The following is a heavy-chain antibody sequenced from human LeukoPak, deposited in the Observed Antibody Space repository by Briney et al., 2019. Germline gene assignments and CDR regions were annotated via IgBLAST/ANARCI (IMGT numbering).Heavy chain of an antibody. D-gene: IGHD3-10*01. CDR3: ASNDGSGSSYDAFDI. Sequence: PSETLSLTCTVSGYSISSGYYWGWIRQPPGKGLEWIGSIYHSGSTYYNPSLKSRVTISVDTSKNQFSLRLSSVTAADTAVYYCASNDGSGSSYDAFDIWGQGAMVTVSS. V-gene: IGHV4-38-2*02. CDR1: GYSISSGYY. J-gene: IGHJ3*02. CDR2: IYHSGST.